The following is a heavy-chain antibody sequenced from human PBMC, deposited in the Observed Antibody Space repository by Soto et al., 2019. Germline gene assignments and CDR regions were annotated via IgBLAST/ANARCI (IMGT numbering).Heavy chain of an antibody. D-gene: IGHD3-10*01. J-gene: IGHJ6*03. Sequence: GASVKVSCKASGYTFTSYVINWVRQATGQGLEWMGWMNPNSGNTGYAQKFQGRVTMTRNTSISTAYMELSSLRSEDTAVYYCERGHITIVRGVITNTYYYYMDVWGNGTTVTVSS. CDR1: GYTFTSYV. V-gene: IGHV1-8*01. CDR3: ERGHITIVRGVITNTYYYYMDV. CDR2: MNPNSGNT.